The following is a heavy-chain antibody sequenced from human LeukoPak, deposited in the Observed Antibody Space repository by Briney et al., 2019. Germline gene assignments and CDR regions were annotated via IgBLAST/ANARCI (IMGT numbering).Heavy chain of an antibody. CDR1: GFTFGSYA. CDR2: ISYDGSNK. D-gene: IGHD5-12*01. Sequence: GSLRLSCAASGFTFGSYAMHWVRQAPGKGLEWVAVISYDGSNKYYADSVKGRFTISRDNSKNTLYLQMNCLRAEDTAVYYCARDGGYSGYDCPFDYWGQGTLVTVSS. CDR3: ARDGGYSGYDCPFDY. J-gene: IGHJ4*02. V-gene: IGHV3-30*04.